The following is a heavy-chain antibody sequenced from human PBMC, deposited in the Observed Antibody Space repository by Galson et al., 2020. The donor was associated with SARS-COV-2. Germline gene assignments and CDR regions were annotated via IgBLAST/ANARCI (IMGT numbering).Heavy chain of an antibody. CDR2: IYYSGST. V-gene: IGHV4-39*07. Sequence: SETLSLTCTVSGGSISSSSYYWGWIRQPPGKGLEWIGSIYYSGSTFYNPSLKSRVTISLDTSKNRFSLELTSVTAADTAVYYCARARSAAAGNFDYWGQGTLVTVSS. D-gene: IGHD6-13*01. CDR1: GGSISSSSYY. CDR3: ARARSAAAGNFDY. J-gene: IGHJ4*02.